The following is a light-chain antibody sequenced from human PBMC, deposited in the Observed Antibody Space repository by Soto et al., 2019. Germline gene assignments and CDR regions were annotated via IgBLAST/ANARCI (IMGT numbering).Light chain of an antibody. Sequence: QLVLTQSPSASAALGASVKLTCTLSSGHSNGAIAWHQLQPERGPRYLMKLNSEGSHIKGDGIPDRFSGSSSGAERYLPISSFQSEDEAVYYCQTWGTGIQVFGGGTKLTVL. J-gene: IGLJ2*01. V-gene: IGLV4-69*01. CDR1: SGHSNGA. CDR2: LNSEGSH. CDR3: QTWGTGIQV.